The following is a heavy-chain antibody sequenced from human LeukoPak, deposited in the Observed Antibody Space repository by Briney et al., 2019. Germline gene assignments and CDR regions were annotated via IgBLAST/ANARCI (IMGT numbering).Heavy chain of an antibody. V-gene: IGHV3-48*01. CDR1: GFTFSSYS. J-gene: IGHJ4*02. D-gene: IGHD6-19*01. CDR2: ISSSSSTI. Sequence: GGSLRLSCAASGFTFSSYSMNWVRQAPGKGLEWVSYISSSSSTIYYADSVKGRFTISRDNSKNTLYLQMDSLRAEDTAVYYCARGSVAGIDYWGQGTLVTVSS. CDR3: ARGSVAGIDY.